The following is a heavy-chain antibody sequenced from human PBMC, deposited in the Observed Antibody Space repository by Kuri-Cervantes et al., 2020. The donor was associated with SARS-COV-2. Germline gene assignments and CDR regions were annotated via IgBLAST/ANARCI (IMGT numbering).Heavy chain of an antibody. V-gene: IGHV1-2*02. Sequence: ASVKVSCKASGYTFTGYYMHWVRQAPGQGLEWMGWINPNSGGTNYAQKFQGRVTMTRDTSISTAYMELRSLRSDDTAVYYCARVPVGGYLKSYFDYWGQGTLVTVSS. CDR1: GYTFTGYY. J-gene: IGHJ4*02. CDR2: INPNSGGT. CDR3: ARVPVGGYLKSYFDY. D-gene: IGHD6-19*01.